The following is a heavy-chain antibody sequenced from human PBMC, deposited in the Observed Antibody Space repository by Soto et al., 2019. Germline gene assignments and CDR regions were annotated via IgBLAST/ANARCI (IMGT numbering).Heavy chain of an antibody. CDR3: AAGIAEAGTGSDGMDV. V-gene: IGHV1-58*02. J-gene: IGHJ6*02. CDR2: IVVGSGNT. Sequence: QMQLVQSGPEVKKPGTSVKVSCKASGFTFTSSAMQWVRQARGQRLEWIGWIVVGSGNTNYAQKFQERVTITRDMSPSTAYMELSSLKSEDTALYYCAAGIAEAGTGSDGMDVWGRGTTFTVAS. D-gene: IGHD6-13*01. CDR1: GFTFTSSA.